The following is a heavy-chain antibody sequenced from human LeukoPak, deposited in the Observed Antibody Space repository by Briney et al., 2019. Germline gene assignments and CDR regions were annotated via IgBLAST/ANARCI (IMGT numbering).Heavy chain of an antibody. Sequence: ASVKVSCKASGGTFSSYAISWVRQAPGQGLEWMGWISGSNGNTNYAQKFQGRVSMTADTSTSTAYMELRSLRSDDTAVYCCARSGRGTYYYFDLWGQGTLVTVSS. J-gene: IGHJ4*02. CDR1: GGTFSSYA. CDR2: ISGSNGNT. CDR3: ARSGRGTYYYFDL. V-gene: IGHV1-18*01. D-gene: IGHD1-26*01.